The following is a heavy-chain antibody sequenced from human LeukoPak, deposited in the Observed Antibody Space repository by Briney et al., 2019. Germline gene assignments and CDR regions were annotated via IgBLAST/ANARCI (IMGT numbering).Heavy chain of an antibody. Sequence: GASAKVSFKASGGTFSSYAISWVRQAPGQGLEWMGGIIPIFGTANYAQKFQGRVTITADESTSTAYMELSSLRSEDTAVYYCARVPIGYCSSTSCYVYYYYMDVWGKGTTVTVSS. CDR2: IIPIFGTA. D-gene: IGHD2-2*01. V-gene: IGHV1-69*13. CDR1: GGTFSSYA. J-gene: IGHJ6*03. CDR3: ARVPIGYCSSTSCYVYYYYMDV.